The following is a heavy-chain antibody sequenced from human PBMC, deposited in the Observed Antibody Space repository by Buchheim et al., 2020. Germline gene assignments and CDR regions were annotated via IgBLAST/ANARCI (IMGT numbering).Heavy chain of an antibody. CDR1: GFTFSNYA. V-gene: IGHV3-30*03. J-gene: IGHJ6*02. CDR3: ARGGWFGELLQDGDGMDV. CDR2: ILYDGGNK. D-gene: IGHD3-10*01. Sequence: QVQLVESGGGVVQPGRSLRLSCAASGFTFSNYAMHWVRQAPGKGLEWVASILYDGGNKYHGDSVKGRFSISRDNSKNTLYLQMNSLRTEDTAVYYCARGGWFGELLQDGDGMDVWGQGTT.